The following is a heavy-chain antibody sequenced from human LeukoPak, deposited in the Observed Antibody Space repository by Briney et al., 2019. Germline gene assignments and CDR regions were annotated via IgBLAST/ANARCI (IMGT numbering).Heavy chain of an antibody. CDR2: ISGSGGST. J-gene: IGHJ4*02. CDR1: GFTFSSYA. CDR3: AKATLGSCSGVRCYPFDC. V-gene: IGHV3-23*01. D-gene: IGHD2-15*01. Sequence: GGSLRLSCAASGFTFSSYAMSWVRQAPGKGLEWVSAISGSGGSTYYADSVKGRFTISRDNSKNTLYLQMNSLRGEDTAVYYCAKATLGSCSGVRCYPFDCWGQGTLVTVSS.